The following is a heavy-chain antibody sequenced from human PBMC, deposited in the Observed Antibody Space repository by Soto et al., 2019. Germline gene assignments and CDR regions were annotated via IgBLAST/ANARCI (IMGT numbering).Heavy chain of an antibody. CDR3: ARAPRMAPFDI. CDR2: IRNDGSDK. Sequence: GSLLLSCAASGFIFSPYGIHWVRQAPGKGLEWVALIRNDGSDKYYAESVTGRFTISRDNSKNTVYLQMNSLRAEDTALYFCARAPRMAPFDIWGQGTMVTVSS. V-gene: IGHV3-33*01. J-gene: IGHJ3*02. CDR1: GFIFSPYG.